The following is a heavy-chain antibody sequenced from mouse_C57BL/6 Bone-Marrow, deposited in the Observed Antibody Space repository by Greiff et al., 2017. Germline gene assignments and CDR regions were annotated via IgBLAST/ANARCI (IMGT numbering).Heavy chain of an antibody. CDR3: AKKGITTVVAPYAMDY. CDR1: GFSLTSYG. D-gene: IGHD1-1*01. CDR2: IWSGGST. Sequence: QVQLQQSGPGLVQPSQSLSITCTVSGFSLTSYGVHWVRQPPGKGLEWLGVIWSGGSTDYNAAFISRLSISKDNSKSQVFFKMNSLQADDTAIYYCAKKGITTVVAPYAMDYWGQGTSVTVSS. V-gene: IGHV2-4*01. J-gene: IGHJ4*01.